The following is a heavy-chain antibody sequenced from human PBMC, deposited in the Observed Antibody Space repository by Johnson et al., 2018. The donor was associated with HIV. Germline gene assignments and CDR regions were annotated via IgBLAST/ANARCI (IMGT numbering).Heavy chain of an antibody. J-gene: IGHJ3*02. V-gene: IGHV3-20*04. CDR2: INWNGGST. CDR1: GFTFDDYG. CDR3: ARDRTYCSGGSCYFDAFDI. Sequence: VQLVESGGGLVKPGGSLRLSCAASGFTFDDYGMSWVRQAPGKGLEWVSGINWNGGSTGYADSVKGRFTISRDNAKNSRYLQMPSLRAEDTAVYYCARDRTYCSGGSCYFDAFDIWGQGTLVTVSS. D-gene: IGHD2-15*01.